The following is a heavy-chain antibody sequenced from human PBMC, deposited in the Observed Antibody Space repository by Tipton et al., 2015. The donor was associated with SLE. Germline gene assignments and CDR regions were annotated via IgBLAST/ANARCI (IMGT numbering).Heavy chain of an antibody. D-gene: IGHD3-10*01. V-gene: IGHV4-34*01. Sequence: TLSLTCAVYGGSFSGYYWGWIRQPPGKGLEWIGSIYYSGSTYYNPSLKSRVTISVDTSKNQFSLKLSSVTAADTAVYYCARGGAGITMVRGATYYYYYMDVWGKGTTVTVSS. CDR1: GGSFSGYY. CDR2: IYYSGST. CDR3: ARGGAGITMVRGATYYYYYMDV. J-gene: IGHJ6*03.